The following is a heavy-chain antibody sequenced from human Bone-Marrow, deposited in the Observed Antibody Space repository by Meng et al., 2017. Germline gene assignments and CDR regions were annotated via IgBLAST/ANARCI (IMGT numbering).Heavy chain of an antibody. CDR3: ARGSSGSTDY. V-gene: IGHV3-7*01. CDR2: IKEDGSAE. D-gene: IGHD6-13*01. J-gene: IGHJ4*02. CDR1: GFTFSSYA. Sequence: GESLKISCAASGFTFSSYAMNWVRQAPGKGLEWVANIKEDGSAENFVDSLRGRFTISRDNVKNSLFLQLNSLRAEDTAVYYCARGSSGSTDYWGQGTLVTVSS.